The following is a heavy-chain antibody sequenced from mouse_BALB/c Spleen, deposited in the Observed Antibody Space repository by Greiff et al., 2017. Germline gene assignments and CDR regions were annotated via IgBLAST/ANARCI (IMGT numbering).Heavy chain of an antibody. CDR1: GYTFTSYT. CDR3: ARGTVHWYFDV. D-gene: IGHD1-1*01. CDR2: INPSSGYT. V-gene: IGHV1-4*02. Sequence: QVQLKQSAAELARPGASVKMSCKASGYTFTSYTMHWVKQRPGQGLEWIGYINPSSGYTEYNQKFKDKTTLTADKSSSTAYMQLSSLTSEDSAVYYCARGTVHWYFDVWGAGTTVTVSS. J-gene: IGHJ1*01.